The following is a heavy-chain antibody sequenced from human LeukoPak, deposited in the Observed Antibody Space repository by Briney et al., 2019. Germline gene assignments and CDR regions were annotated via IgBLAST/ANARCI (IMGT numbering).Heavy chain of an antibody. CDR1: GFTVSFNY. V-gene: IGHV3-53*01. Sequence: GGSLTLSCPPSGFTVSFNYMSWVRQAPGEWLEWRSVIYSGGSTYYEDSVKARFTIPRTDSKTPLYLQMNSLRAEDTAIYYCASAQWRTYSYYYMVVWGKGTTVTVSS. CDR2: IYSGGST. D-gene: IGHD6-19*01. J-gene: IGHJ6*03. CDR3: ASAQWRTYSYYYMVV.